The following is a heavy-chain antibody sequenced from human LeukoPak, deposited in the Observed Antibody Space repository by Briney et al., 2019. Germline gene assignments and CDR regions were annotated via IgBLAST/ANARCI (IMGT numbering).Heavy chain of an antibody. J-gene: IGHJ4*02. V-gene: IGHV3-23*01. CDR1: GFTFSSYA. Sequence: GGSLRLSCAASGFTFSSYAMSWVRQAPGKGLEWVSAISGSGGSTYYADSVKGRFTISRDNSKNTLYLQMNSLRAEDTAVYYCAKHVHIVVVVAALYCFDYWGQGTLVTVSS. D-gene: IGHD2-15*01. CDR2: ISGSGGST. CDR3: AKHVHIVVVVAALYCFDY.